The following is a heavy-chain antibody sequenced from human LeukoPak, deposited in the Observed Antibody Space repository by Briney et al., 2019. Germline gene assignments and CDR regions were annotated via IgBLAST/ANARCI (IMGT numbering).Heavy chain of an antibody. V-gene: IGHV1-46*01. CDR2: INPGGDYT. J-gene: IGHJ4*02. D-gene: IGHD6-6*01. Sequence: ASVKVSCKASGYSFRSYYINWVRQAPGQGLEWMGLINPGGDYTKYAQTFQGRVTITRDTSTNTVYMQLSSMRSEDTAIYYCAREGSRSSLGGYGYWGQGTLVTVSS. CDR3: AREGSRSSLGGYGY. CDR1: GYSFRSYY.